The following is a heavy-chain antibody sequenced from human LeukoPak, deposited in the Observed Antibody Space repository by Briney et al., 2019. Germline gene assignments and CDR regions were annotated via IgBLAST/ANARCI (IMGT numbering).Heavy chain of an antibody. Sequence: PSQTLSLTCTVSGGSISSGSYYWSWIRQPAGKGLEWIGRIYTSGSTNYNPSLKSRVTISVDTSKNQFSLKLSSVTAADTAVYYCAREGLGRSGYPDYWGQGTLVTVSS. CDR1: GGSISSGSYY. CDR2: IYTSGST. D-gene: IGHD3-3*01. V-gene: IGHV4-61*02. CDR3: AREGLGRSGYPDY. J-gene: IGHJ4*02.